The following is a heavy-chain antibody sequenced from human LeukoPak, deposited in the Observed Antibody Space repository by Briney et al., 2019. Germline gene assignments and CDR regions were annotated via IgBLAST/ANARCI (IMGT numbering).Heavy chain of an antibody. CDR1: GGSLSSHY. CDR2: IHDTGST. Sequence: PSETLSLTCSVSGGSLSSHYWSWIRQPPGKGLELIGHIHDTGSTFYNPSLRGRVTISLDTSNNQFSLKLTSMTAADTAVYYCERFSSGCSTSSCYLTYWGQGTLVTVS. V-gene: IGHV4-59*11. D-gene: IGHD2-2*01. CDR3: ERFSSGCSTSSCYLTY. J-gene: IGHJ4*02.